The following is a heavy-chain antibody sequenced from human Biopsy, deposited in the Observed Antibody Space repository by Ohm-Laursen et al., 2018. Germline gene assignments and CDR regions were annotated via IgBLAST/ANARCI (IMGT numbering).Heavy chain of an antibody. J-gene: IGHJ6*02. CDR2: ITQSGST. CDR1: GGSFSGYF. Sequence: SETLSLTCTVSGGSFSGYFWSWIRQPPGKGLEWIGDITQSGSTNYNPSLKSRVTISVDTAKNQFSLTLKSVTAADTAVYFCARVPLPGVGAAYQGRFLYGMDVWGQGTAVSVSS. D-gene: IGHD2-2*01. V-gene: IGHV4-34*01. CDR3: ARVPLPGVGAAYQGRFLYGMDV.